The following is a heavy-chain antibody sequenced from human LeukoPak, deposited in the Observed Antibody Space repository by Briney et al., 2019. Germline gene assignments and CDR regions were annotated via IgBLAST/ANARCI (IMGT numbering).Heavy chain of an antibody. J-gene: IGHJ4*02. Sequence: GGCLRLSCATSGFTFSMSSMHWVRLAPGKGLEWLAGISFDGANKFSGDSVKGRFSISRDNSKNTLYLQMNSLGLDDTAVYFCARGRAGIAAAGFDYWGQGTLVTVSS. D-gene: IGHD6-13*01. V-gene: IGHV3-30*04. CDR1: GFTFSMSS. CDR3: ARGRAGIAAAGFDY. CDR2: ISFDGANK.